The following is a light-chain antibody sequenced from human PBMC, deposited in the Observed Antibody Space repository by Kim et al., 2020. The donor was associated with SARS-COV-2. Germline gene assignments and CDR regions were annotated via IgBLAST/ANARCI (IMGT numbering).Light chain of an antibody. V-gene: IGLV3-19*01. CDR1: SLRSYY. Sequence: ALEQTVRITCQGDSLRSYYASWYKQKPGQAPVLVIYGKTNRPSGIPDRFSGSSSGNTASLTIPGAQAEDEADYYCNSRDSSGNHLVFGGGTKVTVL. J-gene: IGLJ3*02. CDR3: NSRDSSGNHLV. CDR2: GKT.